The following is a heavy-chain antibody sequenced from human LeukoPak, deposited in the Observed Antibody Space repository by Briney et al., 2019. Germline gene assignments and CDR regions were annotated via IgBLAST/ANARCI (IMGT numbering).Heavy chain of an antibody. D-gene: IGHD2-15*01. CDR1: RFTFNSYG. J-gene: IGHJ4*02. V-gene: IGHV3-23*01. CDR3: AKTGAEEVVVIAAPFDY. CDR2: ISGSGGKT. Sequence: GGSLRLSCAASRFTFNSYGMSWVRQAPGKGLEWVSAISGSGGKTYYADSVKGRFTISRDNSKNTLYLQMNSLRAEDTAVYYCAKTGAEEVVVIAAPFDYWGQGTLVTVSS.